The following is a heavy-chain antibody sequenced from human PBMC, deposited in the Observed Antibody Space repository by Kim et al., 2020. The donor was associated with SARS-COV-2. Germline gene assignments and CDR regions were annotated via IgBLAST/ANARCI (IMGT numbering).Heavy chain of an antibody. V-gene: IGHV4-39*01. CDR3: ARLPSNLAYPWSFDL. CDR2: IHYGGTT. Sequence: SETLSLTCTVSGDSITSGSYYWGWIRQPPGKGLEWIGSIHYGGTTYYNPSLKSRVTISVDPSVTQFSLPLRSLTAAATALYYCARLPSNLAYPWSFDLWG. D-gene: IGHD7-27*01. J-gene: IGHJ2*01. CDR1: GDSITSGSYY.